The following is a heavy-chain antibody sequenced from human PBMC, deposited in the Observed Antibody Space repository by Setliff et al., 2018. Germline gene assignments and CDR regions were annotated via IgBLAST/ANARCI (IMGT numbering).Heavy chain of an antibody. CDR1: GYTFTRYA. D-gene: IGHD6-19*01. CDR2: ISAYNGNT. Sequence: ASVKVSCKASGYTFTRYAISWVRQAPGQGPEWMGWISAYNGNTNYALKLQDRVIMTADTSTNTVYLDLGSLRSDDSAMYYCTRGQRAWSYWGQGTLVTVSS. J-gene: IGHJ4*02. CDR3: TRGQRAWSY. V-gene: IGHV1-18*01.